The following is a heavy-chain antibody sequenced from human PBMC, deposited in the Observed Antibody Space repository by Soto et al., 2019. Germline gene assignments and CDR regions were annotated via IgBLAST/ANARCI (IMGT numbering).Heavy chain of an antibody. V-gene: IGHV1-3*01. D-gene: IGHD2-21*01. Sequence: GASVKVSCKASGYTFNIYAIHWVCQAPGQRPEWMGWMNAGNGNTEYSPKFHGRVTMTRDRYARAAYMELSGLTSEDTAVYYCARDCTYCGGDTGREAFDIWGQGTMVTVSS. CDR3: ARDCTYCGGDTGREAFDI. J-gene: IGHJ3*02. CDR2: MNAGNGNT. CDR1: GYTFNIYA.